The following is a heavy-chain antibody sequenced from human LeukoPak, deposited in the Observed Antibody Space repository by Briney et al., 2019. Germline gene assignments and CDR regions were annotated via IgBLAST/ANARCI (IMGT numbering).Heavy chain of an antibody. D-gene: IGHD3-3*01. CDR3: ARSHYYDFWSGLSEIDY. J-gene: IGHJ4*02. CDR2: INPNSGGT. Sequence: ASVKVSCKASGYTFTGYYMHWVRQAPGQGLEWMGRINPNSGGTNYAQKFQGRVTMTRDTSISTAYMELSRLRSDDTAVYYCARSHYYDFWSGLSEIDYWGQGTLVTVSS. V-gene: IGHV1-2*06. CDR1: GYTFTGYY.